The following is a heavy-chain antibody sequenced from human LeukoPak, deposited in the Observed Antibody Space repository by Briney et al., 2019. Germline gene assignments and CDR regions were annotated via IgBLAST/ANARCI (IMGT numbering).Heavy chain of an antibody. CDR2: INPNSGGT. CDR3: ARSWGGSYYNYYYGMDV. Sequence: ASVKVSCKASGYTFTGYYMHWVRQAPGQGLEWMGWINPNSGGTNDAQKFQGRVTMTRDTSISTAYMELSRLRSDDTAVYYCARSWGGSYYNYYYGMDVWGQGTTVTVSS. D-gene: IGHD1-26*01. J-gene: IGHJ6*02. V-gene: IGHV1-2*02. CDR1: GYTFTGYY.